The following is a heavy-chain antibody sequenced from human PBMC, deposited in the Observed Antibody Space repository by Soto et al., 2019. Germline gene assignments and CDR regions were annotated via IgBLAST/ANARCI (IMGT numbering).Heavy chain of an antibody. J-gene: IGHJ3*02. D-gene: IGHD3-22*01. CDR3: ARDHDSSGYYYVGKDAFDI. Sequence: SETLSLTCAVYGGSFSGYYWSWIRQPPGKGLEWIGEINHSGSTNYNPSLKSRVTISVDTSKNQFSLKLSSVTAADTAVYYCARDHDSSGYYYVGKDAFDIWGQGTMVTVSS. CDR1: GGSFSGYY. V-gene: IGHV4-34*01. CDR2: INHSGST.